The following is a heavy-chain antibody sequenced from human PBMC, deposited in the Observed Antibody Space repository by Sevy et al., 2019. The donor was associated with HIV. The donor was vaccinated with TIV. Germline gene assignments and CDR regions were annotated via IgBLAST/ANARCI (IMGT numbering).Heavy chain of an antibody. Sequence: ASVKVSCKASGYTFTSYGISWVRQAPGQGLEWMGWISAYNGNTNYAQKLQGRVTMTTDTSTSTAYMELRSLRSDDTAVYYCARDSAPSYYDFWRTPYNWFDPWGQGTLVTVSS. V-gene: IGHV1-18*01. D-gene: IGHD3-3*01. CDR2: ISAYNGNT. CDR1: GYTFTSYG. CDR3: ARDSAPSYYDFWRTPYNWFDP. J-gene: IGHJ5*02.